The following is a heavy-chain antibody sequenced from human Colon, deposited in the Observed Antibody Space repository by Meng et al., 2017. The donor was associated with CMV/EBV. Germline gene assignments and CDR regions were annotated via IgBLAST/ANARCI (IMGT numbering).Heavy chain of an antibody. Sequence: GESLKISCTASGFAFSDYTMNWVRQAPGKGLEWVASISSGSRYIYYADSVKGRLTISRDNAKNSVYLQMNSLRAEDTAVYYCTRDKFGMDVWGQGTTVTVSS. CDR2: ISSGSRYI. CDR1: GFAFSDYT. CDR3: TRDKFGMDV. V-gene: IGHV3-21*06. J-gene: IGHJ6*02.